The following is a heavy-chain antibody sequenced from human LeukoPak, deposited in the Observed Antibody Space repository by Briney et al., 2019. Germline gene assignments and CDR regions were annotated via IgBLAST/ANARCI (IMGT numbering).Heavy chain of an antibody. CDR2: INPSGGST. CDR1: GYTFTSYY. J-gene: IGHJ1*01. Sequence: ASVKVFCKASGYTFTSYYMHWVRHAPGQGLEWMGIINPSGGSTSYAQKFQGRVTMTRDMSTSTVYMELSSLRSEDTAVYYCARVQYCSSTSCYKGRAAEYFQHWGQGTLVTVSS. CDR3: ARVQYCSSTSCYKGRAAEYFQH. V-gene: IGHV1-46*01. D-gene: IGHD2-2*02.